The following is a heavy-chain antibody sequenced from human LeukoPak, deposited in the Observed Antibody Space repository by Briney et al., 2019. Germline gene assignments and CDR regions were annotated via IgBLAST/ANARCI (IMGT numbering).Heavy chain of an antibody. V-gene: IGHV3-30*01. J-gene: IGHJ4*02. Sequence: PGRSLRLSCAASGFTFSSYAMHWVRQAPGKGLEWVAVISYDGSNKYYADSVKGRFTISRDNSKNTLYLQMNSLRAEDTAVYYCARDRYDSSGSTPGPDYWGQGTLVTLSS. CDR3: ARDRYDSSGSTPGPDY. CDR2: ISYDGSNK. CDR1: GFTFSSYA. D-gene: IGHD3-22*01.